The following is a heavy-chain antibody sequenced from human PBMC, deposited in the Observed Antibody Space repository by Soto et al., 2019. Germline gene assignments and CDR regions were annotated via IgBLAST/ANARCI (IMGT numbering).Heavy chain of an antibody. V-gene: IGHV1-8*01. CDR1: GYTFTSYD. CDR3: AREHSSSWRFDY. J-gene: IGHJ4*02. D-gene: IGHD6-13*01. CDR2: MNPNSGNT. Sequence: GVSVKLSSKASGYTFTSYDINWVRQATGQGLEWMGWMNPNSGNTGYAQKFQGRVTMTRNTSISTAYMELSSLRSEDTAVYYCAREHSSSWRFDYWGQGTLVTVSS.